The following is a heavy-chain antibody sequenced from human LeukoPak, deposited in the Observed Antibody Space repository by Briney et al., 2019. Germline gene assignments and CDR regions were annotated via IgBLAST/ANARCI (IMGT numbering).Heavy chain of an antibody. CDR3: ARSRGLRETQFSYYFDY. CDR1: GFTFSDYY. J-gene: IGHJ4*02. Sequence: KAGGSLRLSCAASGFTFSDYYMSWIRQAPGKGLEWVSYISSSGSTIYYADSVKVRFTISRDNAKNSLYLQMNSLRAEDTAVYYYARSRGLRETQFSYYFDYWGQGTLVTVSS. V-gene: IGHV3-11*01. CDR2: ISSSGSTI. D-gene: IGHD1-26*01.